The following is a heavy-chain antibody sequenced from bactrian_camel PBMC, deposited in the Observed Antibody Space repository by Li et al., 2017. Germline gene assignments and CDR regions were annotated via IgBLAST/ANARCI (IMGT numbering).Heavy chain of an antibody. CDR1: GAAHSPQC. CDR2: IDSDGTT. D-gene: IGHD6*01. V-gene: IGHV3S53*01. J-gene: IGHJ4*01. Sequence: VQLVESGGGPVQSGGSLKLSCEVSGAAHSPQCMAWFHQGPGNEREGVAAIDSDGTTTYADSVKGRFTISLDNAKNTVYLQMNSLKPEDTAMYYCAADCFWSVDCSSESCSTADFQYTGQGTQVTVS.